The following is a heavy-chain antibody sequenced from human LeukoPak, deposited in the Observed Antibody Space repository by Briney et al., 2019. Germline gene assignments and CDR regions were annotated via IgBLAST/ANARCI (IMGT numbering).Heavy chain of an antibody. CDR3: ARGVFGSSWYSYYFDY. CDR2: TYYRSKWYN. D-gene: IGHD6-13*01. V-gene: IGHV6-1*01. J-gene: IGHJ4*02. CDR1: GDGVSSNSAA. Sequence: PSQTLSLTCAIAGDGVSSNSAAWNWIRQSPSRGLEWLGRTYYRSKWYNDYAVSVKSRITINPDTSKNQFSLQLNSVTPEDTAVYYCARGVFGSSWYSYYFDYWGQGTLVTVSS.